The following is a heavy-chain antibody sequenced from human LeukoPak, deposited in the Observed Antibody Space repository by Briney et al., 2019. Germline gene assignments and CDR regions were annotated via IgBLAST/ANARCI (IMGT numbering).Heavy chain of an antibody. Sequence: PSETLSLTCTVSGGSISSYYWSWIRQPPGKGLEWIGYIYYSGSTNYNPSLKSRVTISVDTSKNQFSLKLSSVTAADTAVYYCARGGSSGYYYGDYYFDYWGQGTLVTVSS. CDR2: IYYSGST. CDR3: ARGGSSGYYYGDYYFDY. D-gene: IGHD3-22*01. CDR1: GGSISSYY. V-gene: IGHV4-59*01. J-gene: IGHJ4*02.